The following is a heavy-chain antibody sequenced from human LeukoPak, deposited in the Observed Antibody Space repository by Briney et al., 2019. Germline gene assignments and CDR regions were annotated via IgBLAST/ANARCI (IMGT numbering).Heavy chain of an antibody. CDR3: AKSHSLGNDAFDI. V-gene: IGHV3-30*02. J-gene: IGHJ3*02. CDR2: IRYDGSNK. Sequence: AGGSLRLSCAASGFTFSSYGMHWVSQAPGKGLEWVAFIRYDGSNKYYADSVKGRLTISRDNSKNTLYLQMNSLRAEDTAVYYCAKSHSLGNDAFDIWGQGTMVTVSS. CDR1: GFTFSSYG.